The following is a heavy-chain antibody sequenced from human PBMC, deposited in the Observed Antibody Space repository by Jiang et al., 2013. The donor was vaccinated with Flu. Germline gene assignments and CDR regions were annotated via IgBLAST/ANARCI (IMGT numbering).Heavy chain of an antibody. V-gene: IGHV4-39*07. D-gene: IGHD3-3*01. Sequence: GSGLVKPSETLSLTCTVSGDSISSSIYYWGWIRQPPGKGLEWIGYISYSGSTYFNPSLRSRLTISVHTSKNQISLKLTSVTAADTAVYFCARALKEGDYWSGYHFNWVDPVGPGNPGHRLL. CDR1: GDSISSSIYY. CDR2: ISYSGST. J-gene: IGHJ5*02. CDR3: ARALKEGDYWSGYHFNWVDP.